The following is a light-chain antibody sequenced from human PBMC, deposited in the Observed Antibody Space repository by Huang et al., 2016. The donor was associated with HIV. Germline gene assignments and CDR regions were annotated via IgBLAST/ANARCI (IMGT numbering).Light chain of an antibody. CDR3: QQSNSAPLT. J-gene: IGKJ4*01. CDR2: ATS. Sequence: DIQLTQSPSSLSASVGDRVTITCRASQSIHTYLNWYQQKPGKAPKLLIHATSNLQSGFHSRFSGSGSRTDLTLTINSRKPEDFATYYCQQSNSAPLTFGGGTRVEIK. CDR1: QSIHTY. V-gene: IGKV1-39*01.